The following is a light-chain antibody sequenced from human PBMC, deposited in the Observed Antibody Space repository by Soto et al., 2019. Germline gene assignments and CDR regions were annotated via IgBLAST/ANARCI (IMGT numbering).Light chain of an antibody. CDR2: DAS. Sequence: EIRLPQSRGTLSWSPGEIPARSCRASQSVSSYLAWYQQKPGQAPRLLIYDASNRATGIPARFSGSGSGTDFTLTISSLEPEDFAVYYCQQRSNWPGTFGPGTKVDIK. CDR1: QSVSSY. CDR3: QQRSNWPGT. J-gene: IGKJ3*01. V-gene: IGKV3-11*01.